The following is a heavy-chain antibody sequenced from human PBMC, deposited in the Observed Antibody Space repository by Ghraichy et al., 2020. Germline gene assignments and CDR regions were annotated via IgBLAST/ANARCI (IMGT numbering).Heavy chain of an antibody. Sequence: ASVKVSCKASGYTFTDYYIHWVRQAPGQGLEWMGWINPNSDDTNYAQKFQGRVTMTRDTSVSTAYMELSRLRSDDTAVYYCVRYFCVRTNCSPFDYWGQGSPVTVSS. J-gene: IGHJ4*02. CDR2: INPNSDDT. V-gene: IGHV1-2*02. D-gene: IGHD2-2*01. CDR3: VRYFCVRTNCSPFDY. CDR1: GYTFTDYY.